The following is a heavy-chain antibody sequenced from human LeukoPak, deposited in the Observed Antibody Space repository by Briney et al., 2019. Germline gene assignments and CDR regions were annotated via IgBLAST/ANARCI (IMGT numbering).Heavy chain of an antibody. CDR2: ISWNSGSI. J-gene: IGHJ4*02. V-gene: IGHV3-9*01. Sequence: GRSLRLSCAASGFTFDDYAMHWVRQAPGKGLEWVSGISWNSGSIGYADSVKGRFTISRDNAKNSLYPQMNSLRAEDTALYYCAKDTSLLWFGELGHWGQGTLVTVSS. D-gene: IGHD3-10*01. CDR3: AKDTSLLWFGELGH. CDR1: GFTFDDYA.